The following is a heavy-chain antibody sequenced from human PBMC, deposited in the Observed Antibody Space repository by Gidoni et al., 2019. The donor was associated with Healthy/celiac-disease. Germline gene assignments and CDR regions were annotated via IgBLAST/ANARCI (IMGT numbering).Heavy chain of an antibody. V-gene: IGHV1-69*01. D-gene: IGHD2-21*02. CDR3: ARDRGLMVVTAYYYYYYGMDV. CDR2: IIPIFVTA. J-gene: IGHJ6*02. CDR1: GGTFSRYA. Sequence: QVQLVQSGAEVKKPGSSVKVSCKASGGTFSRYAISWVRQAPGQGLEWMGGIIPIFVTANYAQKFQGRVTITADESTSTAYMELSSLRSEDTAVYYCARDRGLMVVTAYYYYYYGMDVWGQGTTVTVSS.